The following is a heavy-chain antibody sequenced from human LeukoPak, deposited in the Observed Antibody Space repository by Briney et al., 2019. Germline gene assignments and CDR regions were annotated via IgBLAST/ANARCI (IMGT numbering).Heavy chain of an antibody. CDR2: INQDGSEK. CDR1: EFTFSTYW. D-gene: IGHD3-16*02. J-gene: IGHJ4*02. V-gene: IGHV3-7*03. CDR3: ATYRVRHLNSLDY. Sequence: GGSLRLSCVASEFTFSTYWMTWVRQAPGKGLEWVANINQDGSEKNYVDSVKDRFTVSRDNAKNSLFLQMNSLRAEDTAVYYCATYRVRHLNSLDYWGRGTLVSVSS.